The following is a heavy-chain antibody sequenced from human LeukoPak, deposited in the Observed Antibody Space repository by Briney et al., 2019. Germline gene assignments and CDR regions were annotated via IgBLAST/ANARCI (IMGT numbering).Heavy chain of an antibody. CDR3: ARDPPYYDFWSGYPTHFDY. J-gene: IGHJ4*02. Sequence: GGSLRLSCAASGFTFSSYSMNWVRQAPGKGLEWVSYISSSSTIYYADSVKGRFTISRDNAKNSLYLQMNSLRAEDTAVYYCARDPPYYDFWSGYPTHFDYWGQGTLVTVSS. CDR1: GFTFSSYS. V-gene: IGHV3-48*04. CDR2: ISSSSTI. D-gene: IGHD3-3*01.